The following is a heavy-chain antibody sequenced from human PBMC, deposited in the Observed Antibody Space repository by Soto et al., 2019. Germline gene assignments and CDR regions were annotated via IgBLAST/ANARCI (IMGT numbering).Heavy chain of an antibody. CDR3: AKDWLFCSGGNCYSADYYYYGMDV. D-gene: IGHD2-15*01. CDR2: ISYDGTYK. CDR1: GFSFSRYA. Sequence: PGGSLRLSCAASGFSFSRYAMHWVRQAPGKGLEWVAIISYDGTYKYYADSVKDRFTISRDNSKNTLYLQMISLRAEDTAVYYCAKDWLFCSGGNCYSADYYYYGMDVWGQGTTVTASS. V-gene: IGHV3-30*18. J-gene: IGHJ6*02.